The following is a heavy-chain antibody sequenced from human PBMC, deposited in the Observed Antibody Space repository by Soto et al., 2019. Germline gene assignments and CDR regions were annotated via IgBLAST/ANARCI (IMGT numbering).Heavy chain of an antibody. D-gene: IGHD5-12*01. V-gene: IGHV3-30*18. J-gene: IGHJ4*02. CDR2: ISYDGSNK. CDR1: GFTFSSYG. Sequence: QVPLVESGGGVVQPGRSLRLSCAASGFTFSSYGMHWVRQAPGKGLEWVAVISYDGSNKYYADSVKGRFTISRDNSKNTLYLQMNSLRAEDTAVYYCANGGATGVDFDYWGQGTLVTVSS. CDR3: ANGGATGVDFDY.